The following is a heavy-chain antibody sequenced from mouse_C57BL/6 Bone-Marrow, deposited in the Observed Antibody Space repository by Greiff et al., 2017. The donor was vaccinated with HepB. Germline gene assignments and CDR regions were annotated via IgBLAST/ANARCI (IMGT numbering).Heavy chain of an antibody. J-gene: IGHJ4*01. CDR2: IHPNSGST. Sequence: QVQLQQPGAELVKPGASVKLSCKASGYTFTSYWMHWVKQRPGQGLEWIGMIHPNSGSTNYNKKFKSKATLTVDKSSSTAYMQLSSLTSEDAAVYYCGYYGNPYAMDYWGQGTSVTVSS. CDR1: GYTFTSYW. CDR3: GYYGNPYAMDY. V-gene: IGHV1-64*01. D-gene: IGHD2-1*01.